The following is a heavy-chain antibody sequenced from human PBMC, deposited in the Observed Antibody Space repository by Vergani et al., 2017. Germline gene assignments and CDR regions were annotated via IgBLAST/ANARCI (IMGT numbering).Heavy chain of an antibody. J-gene: IGHJ4*02. D-gene: IGHD5-18*01. V-gene: IGHV3-9*01. Sequence: EVQLVESGGGLVQPGRSLRLSCAASGFTFDDYAMHWVRQAPGKGLEWVSGISWNSGSIGYADSVTGRFTISRDNAKTSLYLQMNSQRAEDTALYYCAKDIRERGYSYGWVPDYGSEGTLVTVSS. CDR1: GFTFDDYA. CDR2: ISWNSGSI. CDR3: AKDIRERGYSYGWVPDY.